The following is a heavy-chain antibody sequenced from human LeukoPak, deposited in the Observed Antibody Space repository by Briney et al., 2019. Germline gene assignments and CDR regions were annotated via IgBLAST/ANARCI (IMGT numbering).Heavy chain of an antibody. CDR1: GFSLSVYY. Sequence: GASVTVSCKASGFSLSVYYIHWVRQAPGQRLEWMGWTNPKGGGTNYADNFEGRVTMTRDTSTNTAFMELSNLRPDDTAVYFCARAYREEGYTYGADFFDYWGQGTLITVSS. CDR3: ARAYREEGYTYGADFFDY. D-gene: IGHD5-24*01. CDR2: TNPKGGGT. J-gene: IGHJ4*02. V-gene: IGHV1-2*02.